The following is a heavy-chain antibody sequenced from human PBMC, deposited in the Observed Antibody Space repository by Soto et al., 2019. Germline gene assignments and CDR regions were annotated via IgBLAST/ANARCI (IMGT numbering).Heavy chain of an antibody. CDR1: GFTFSTYG. D-gene: IGHD2-2*01. CDR3: AKGQHCSSTSCYFYHYGMAV. Sequence: QVQLVESGGGVVQPGRSLRLSCVASGFTFSTYGMHWVRQAPGKGLEWVAVISYDGKNKYYADSVKGRLTISRDNSKNTVYLQMSRLRGGDTAVYYCAKGQHCSSTSCYFYHYGMAVWGKGTTVAVTS. CDR2: ISYDGKNK. J-gene: IGHJ6*04. V-gene: IGHV3-30*18.